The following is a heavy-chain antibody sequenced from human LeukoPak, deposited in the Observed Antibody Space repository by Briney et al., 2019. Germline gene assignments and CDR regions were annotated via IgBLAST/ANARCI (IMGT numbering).Heavy chain of an antibody. Sequence: ASVKVSCKASGYTFTSYDINWVRQATGQGLEWMGWMNPNSGNTGYAQKFQGRVTITRNTSISTAYMELSSLRSEDTAVYYCARVDILTGYYLAPPDYWGQGTLVTVSS. CDR2: MNPNSGNT. CDR3: ARVDILTGYYLAPPDY. D-gene: IGHD3-9*01. CDR1: GYTFTSYD. J-gene: IGHJ4*02. V-gene: IGHV1-8*03.